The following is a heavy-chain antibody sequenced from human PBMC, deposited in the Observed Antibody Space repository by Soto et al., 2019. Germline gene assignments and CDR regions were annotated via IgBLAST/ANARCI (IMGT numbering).Heavy chain of an antibody. CDR2: IYYSGST. D-gene: IGHD6-13*01. CDR3: ARAKDSSSWYDNWFDP. J-gene: IGHJ5*02. V-gene: IGHV4-30-4*01. CDR1: GGSISSGDYY. Sequence: PSETLSLTCTVSGGSISSGDYYWSWIRQPPGKGLEWIGYIYYSGSTYYNPSLKSRVTISVDTSKNQFSLKLSSVTAADTAVYYCARAKDSSSWYDNWFDPWGQGTLLTVSS.